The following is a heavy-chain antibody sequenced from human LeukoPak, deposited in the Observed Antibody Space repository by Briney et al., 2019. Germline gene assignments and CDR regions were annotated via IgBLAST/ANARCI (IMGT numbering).Heavy chain of an antibody. CDR2: IYYSGST. J-gene: IGHJ6*02. Sequence: SETLSLTCTVSGGSISSYYWSWIRRPPGKGLEWIGYIYYSGSTNYNPSLKSRVTISVDTSKNQFSLKLSSVTAADTAVYYCASATGAYYYYGMDVWGQGTTVTVSS. D-gene: IGHD2-15*01. CDR1: GGSISSYY. V-gene: IGHV4-59*08. CDR3: ASATGAYYYYGMDV.